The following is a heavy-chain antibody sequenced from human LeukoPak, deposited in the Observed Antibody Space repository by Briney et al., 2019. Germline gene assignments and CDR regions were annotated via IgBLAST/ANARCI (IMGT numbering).Heavy chain of an antibody. Sequence: SVKVSCKASGGTFSSYAISWVRQAPGQGLEWMGRIIPIFGIANYAQKFQGRVTITADKSTSTAYMELSSLRSEDTAVYYCASARELLREGAADYWGQGTLVTVSS. CDR2: IIPIFGIA. CDR3: ASARELLREGAADY. D-gene: IGHD1-26*01. CDR1: GGTFSSYA. J-gene: IGHJ4*02. V-gene: IGHV1-69*04.